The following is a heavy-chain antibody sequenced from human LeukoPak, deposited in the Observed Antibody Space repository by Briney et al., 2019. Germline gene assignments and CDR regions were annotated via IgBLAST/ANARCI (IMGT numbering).Heavy chain of an antibody. CDR2: ISWNSGSI. V-gene: IGHV3-9*01. D-gene: IGHD5-12*01. J-gene: IGHJ4*02. Sequence: PGGSLRLSCAASGFTFDDYAMHWVRQAPGKGLEWVSGISWNSGSIGYADSVKGRFTISRDNAKNSLYLQMNSLRAEDTALYYCAKGVVPTISENFDYWGQGTLVTVSS. CDR1: GFTFDDYA. CDR3: AKGVVPTISENFDY.